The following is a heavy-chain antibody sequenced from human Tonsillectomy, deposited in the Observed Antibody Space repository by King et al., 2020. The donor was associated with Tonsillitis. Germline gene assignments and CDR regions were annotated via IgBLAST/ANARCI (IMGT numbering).Heavy chain of an antibody. J-gene: IGHJ4*02. Sequence: VQLVQSGGGLVQPGGSLRLSCAASEFTFSSYAMTWVRQAPGKGLEWVSAISCSGGTTYYADSVKVRFTISRDNSKNTLYLQLNSLGAEDTAVYYCATGRRTLIVVAPPDYWGQGTLVTVSS. CDR2: ISCSGGTT. CDR3: ATGRRTLIVVAPPDY. V-gene: IGHV3-23*04. CDR1: EFTFSSYA. D-gene: IGHD3-22*01.